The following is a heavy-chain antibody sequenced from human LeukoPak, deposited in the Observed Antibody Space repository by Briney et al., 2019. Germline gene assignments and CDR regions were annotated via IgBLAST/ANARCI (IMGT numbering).Heavy chain of an antibody. CDR2: ISGGGGST. V-gene: IGHV3-23*01. J-gene: IGHJ4*02. CDR3: AKDDTYYYDSSGYSLFDY. D-gene: IGHD3-22*01. CDR1: GFTFSSYA. Sequence: GGSLRLSCAASGFTFSSYAMSWVRQAPGKGLEWVSAISGGGGSTHYADFVKGRFTISRDNSKNTLYLQMNSLRAEDTALYYCAKDDTYYYDSSGYSLFDYWGPGTLVTVS.